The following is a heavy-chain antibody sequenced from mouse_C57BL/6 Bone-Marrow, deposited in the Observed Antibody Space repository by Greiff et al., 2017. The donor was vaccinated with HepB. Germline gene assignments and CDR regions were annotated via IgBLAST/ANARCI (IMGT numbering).Heavy chain of an antibody. V-gene: IGHV1-64*01. CDR2: IHPNSGST. J-gene: IGHJ4*01. CDR3: AGLIYDGYWDYAMDY. Sequence: QVQLQQPGAELVKPGASVKLSCKASGYTFTSYWMHWVKQRPGQGLEWIGMIHPNSGSTNYNEKFKSKATLTVDKSSSTAYMQLSGLTSEDSAVYYCAGLIYDGYWDYAMDYWGQGTSVTVSS. CDR1: GYTFTSYW. D-gene: IGHD2-3*01.